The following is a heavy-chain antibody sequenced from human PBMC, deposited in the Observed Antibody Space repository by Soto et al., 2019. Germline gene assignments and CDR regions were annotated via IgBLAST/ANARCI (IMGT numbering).Heavy chain of an antibody. J-gene: IGHJ5*02. D-gene: IGHD6-13*01. CDR1: GGSISSYY. Sequence: SETLSLTCSVSGGSISSYYWSWIRQPAGKGLEWIGRIYSSGSTKYNPSLKSRVIMSVXXXXXXFXLXLXXVTAAXTAVYYCARTLEEAGTENWFDPWGQGTLVAVS. CDR2: IYSSGST. V-gene: IGHV4-4*07. CDR3: ARTLEEAGTENWFDP.